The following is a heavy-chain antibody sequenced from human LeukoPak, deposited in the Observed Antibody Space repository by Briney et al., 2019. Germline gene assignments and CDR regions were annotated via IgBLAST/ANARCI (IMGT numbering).Heavy chain of an antibody. D-gene: IGHD3-3*01. Sequence: SETLSLTCTVSGAAISTYFWSWIRQSPGKGLEWIGYIYSSGSTKYNPSLKSRVTISVDASKNQFALTLRSLTAADTAVYYCARDFWSGSVRFDPWGQGTLVTVSS. CDR1: GAAISTYF. CDR3: ARDFWSGSVRFDP. V-gene: IGHV4-59*01. CDR2: IYSSGST. J-gene: IGHJ5*02.